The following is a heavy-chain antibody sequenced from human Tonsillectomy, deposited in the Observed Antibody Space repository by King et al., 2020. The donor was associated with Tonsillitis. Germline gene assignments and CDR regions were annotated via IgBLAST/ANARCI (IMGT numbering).Heavy chain of an antibody. J-gene: IGHJ4*02. CDR2: IYYSGST. CDR3: ARDSGSSGWSDFEY. D-gene: IGHD6-19*01. CDR1: GGSISSGGYY. V-gene: IGHV4-31*03. Sequence: QLQESGPGLVKPSQTLSLTCTVSGGSISSGGYYWSWIRQHPGKGLEWIGYIYYSGSTYYNPSPKSRVTISVETSKNQFSLKLSSVTAADTAVYYCARDSGSSGWSDFEYWGQGTLVTVSS.